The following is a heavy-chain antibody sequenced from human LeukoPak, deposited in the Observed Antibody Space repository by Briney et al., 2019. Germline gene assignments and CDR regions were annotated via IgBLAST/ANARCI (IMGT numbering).Heavy chain of an antibody. J-gene: IGHJ1*01. V-gene: IGHV1-2*06. CDR3: ARVYYYASGSYSACAEYFQH. Sequence: ASVKVSCKASGYTFTGYYMHWVRQAPGQGLEWMGRINANSGGTNYAQKFQGRVTMTRDTSISTAYMELSRLRSDDTAVYYCARVYYYASGSYSACAEYFQHWGQGTLVTVSS. CDR2: INANSGGT. D-gene: IGHD3-10*01. CDR1: GYTFTGYY.